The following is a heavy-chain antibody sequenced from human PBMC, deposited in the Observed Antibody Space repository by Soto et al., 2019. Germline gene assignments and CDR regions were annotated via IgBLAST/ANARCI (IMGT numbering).Heavy chain of an antibody. V-gene: IGHV1-18*01. J-gene: IGHJ3*01. CDR3: VRGKSDIAAAGSAFDL. CDR1: GYTFTRYG. D-gene: IGHD6-13*01. CDR2: ISARNGNT. Sequence: QVQLVQSGAEVKKPGASVKVSCKASGYTFTRYGISWVRQAPGQGLEWMGWISARNGNTYYAEKFQGRVIMTTDTSTSTACMDLRSLRSDDTAVYYCVRGKSDIAAAGSAFDLWGQGTMVTVSS.